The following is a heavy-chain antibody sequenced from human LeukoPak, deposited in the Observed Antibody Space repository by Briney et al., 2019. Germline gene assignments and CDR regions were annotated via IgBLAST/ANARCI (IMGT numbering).Heavy chain of an antibody. Sequence: GVPLRLSCTLAIIILCNYRMSWLPQSTGKALEWVACINGSGDVPHYAHSVKCRFNISRDNHRNTLYLQMNGVRPEDTALYYCAKDMGLYGSVNLYDKRQDTFSYYPGMDVWGQGTTVTVSS. V-gene: IGHV3-23*01. D-gene: IGHD3-10*01. CDR3: AKDMGLYGSVNLYDKRQDTFSYYPGMDV. CDR2: INGSGDVP. CDR1: IIILCNYR. J-gene: IGHJ6*02.